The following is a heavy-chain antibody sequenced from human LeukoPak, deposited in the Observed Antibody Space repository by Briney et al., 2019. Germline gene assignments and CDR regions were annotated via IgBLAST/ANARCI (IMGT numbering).Heavy chain of an antibody. D-gene: IGHD6-25*01. CDR3: ARGVGSIDY. CDR2: INHSGST. V-gene: IGHV4-39*07. Sequence: SETLSLTCTVSGGSISSGDYYWSWIRQPPGKGLEWIGEINHSGSTNYNPSLKSRVTISVDTSKNQFSLKLSSVTAADTAVYYCARGVGSIDYWGQGTLVTVSS. CDR1: GGSISSGDYY. J-gene: IGHJ4*02.